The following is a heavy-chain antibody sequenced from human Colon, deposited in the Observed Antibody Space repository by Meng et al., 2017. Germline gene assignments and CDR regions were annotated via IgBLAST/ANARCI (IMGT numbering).Heavy chain of an antibody. CDR3: GRYRYDRNNFYGLDV. Sequence: GSLKISCAASGFTFNNYAMSWVRQAPGKGLEWVAAIGLDRVTHHSDSVKGRFTISRDRSGSPLYLQMDSLRVEDTAIYYCGRYRYDRNNFYGLDVWGQGTTVTVSS. V-gene: IGHV3-23*01. CDR2: IGLDRVT. J-gene: IGHJ6*02. CDR1: GFTFNNYA. D-gene: IGHD3-16*02.